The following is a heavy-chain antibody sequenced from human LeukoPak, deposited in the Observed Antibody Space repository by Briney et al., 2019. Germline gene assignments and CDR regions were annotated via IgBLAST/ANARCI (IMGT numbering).Heavy chain of an antibody. V-gene: IGHV1-2*02. Sequence: ASVKVSCKASGYSFISYYIHWVRQAPGQGRTWMGWINPNSGGTNYAQNFQGRVTLTRDTTISTAYMELSRLRSDDTAVYYCVKSSDWYLEYWGQGTLVTVSS. J-gene: IGHJ4*02. CDR2: INPNSGGT. D-gene: IGHD3-9*01. CDR3: VKSSDWYLEY. CDR1: GYSFISYY.